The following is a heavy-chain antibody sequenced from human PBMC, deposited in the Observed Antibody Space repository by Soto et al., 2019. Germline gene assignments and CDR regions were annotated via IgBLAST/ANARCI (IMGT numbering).Heavy chain of an antibody. CDR3: ALGPYYDSSGYYYAGGMDV. D-gene: IGHD3-22*01. Sequence: SWMSTKHGKGLEWMGRIDPSDSYTNYSPSFQGDVTISADKSISTAYLQWSSLKASDTAMYYCALGPYYDSSGYYYAGGMDVWGQGTTVPGSS. CDR2: IDPSDSYT. J-gene: IGHJ6*02. V-gene: IGHV5-10-1*01.